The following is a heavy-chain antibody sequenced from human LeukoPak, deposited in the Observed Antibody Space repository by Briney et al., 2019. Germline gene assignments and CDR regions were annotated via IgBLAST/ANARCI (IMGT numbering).Heavy chain of an antibody. Sequence: GGSLRLSCAASGFTFSSYAMSWVRQAPGKGLEWVSSISSSSSYIYYADSVKGRFTISRDNAKNSLYLQMNSLRAEDTAVYYCARVGIVVVPAAPRDAFDIWGQGTMVTVSS. V-gene: IGHV3-21*01. CDR2: ISSSSSYI. D-gene: IGHD2-2*03. J-gene: IGHJ3*02. CDR1: GFTFSSYA. CDR3: ARVGIVVVPAAPRDAFDI.